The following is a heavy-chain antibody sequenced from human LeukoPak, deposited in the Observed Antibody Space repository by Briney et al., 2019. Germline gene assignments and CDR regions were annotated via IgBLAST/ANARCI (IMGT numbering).Heavy chain of an antibody. V-gene: IGHV4-39*01. CDR1: GGSISSSSYY. J-gene: IGHJ6*02. CDR2: IYYSGST. CDR3: ARQTGSAAYYYYGMDV. D-gene: IGHD3-10*01. Sequence: PSETLSLTCTVSGGSISSSSYYWGWIRQPPGKGLEWIGSIYYSGSTYYNPSPKSRVTISVDTSKNQFSLKLSSVTAADTAVYYCARQTGSAAYYYYGMDVWGQGTTVTVSS.